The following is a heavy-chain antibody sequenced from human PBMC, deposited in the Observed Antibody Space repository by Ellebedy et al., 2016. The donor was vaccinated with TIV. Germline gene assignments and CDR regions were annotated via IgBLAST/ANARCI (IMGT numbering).Heavy chain of an antibody. Sequence: PGGSLRLSCAASEFTFSSYGMHWVRQAPGKGLEWVAVISYDGNNKYYADSVKGRFTISRDNSKNTLYLQMNSLRAEDTAVYYCARGEETYGMGYFDYWGQGTLVTVSS. V-gene: IGHV3-30*19. CDR3: ARGEETYGMGYFDY. CDR2: ISYDGNNK. CDR1: EFTFSSYG. J-gene: IGHJ4*02. D-gene: IGHD4-17*01.